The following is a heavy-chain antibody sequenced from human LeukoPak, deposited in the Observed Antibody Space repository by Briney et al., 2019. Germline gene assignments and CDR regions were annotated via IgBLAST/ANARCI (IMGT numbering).Heavy chain of an antibody. CDR1: GFTFSKYW. V-gene: IGHV3-30*18. CDR3: AKARLMTTVTTIDY. CDR2: ISYDGSNK. Sequence: GGSLRLSCAASGFTFSKYWMHWVRQAPGKGLGWVAVISYDGSNKYYADSVKGRFTISRDNSKNTLYLQMNSLRAEDTAVYYCAKARLMTTVTTIDYWGQGTLVTVSS. D-gene: IGHD4-17*01. J-gene: IGHJ4*02.